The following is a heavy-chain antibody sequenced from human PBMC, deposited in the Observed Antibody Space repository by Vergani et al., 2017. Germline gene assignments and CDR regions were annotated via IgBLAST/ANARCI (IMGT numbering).Heavy chain of an antibody. J-gene: IGHJ6*03. CDR2: IFHSGGA. Sequence: QVQLQESGPGLVKPSQTLSLTCTVSGDSITSGAYYWSWLRQHPGKGLEWIEYIFHSGGAYYNPSLESRVSISVDTSKNEFSLRVTSVTAADTAVYYCAGEATLAYYYMDVWGKGTTVTVSS. V-gene: IGHV4-31*03. CDR3: AGEATLAYYYMDV. CDR1: GDSITSGAYY.